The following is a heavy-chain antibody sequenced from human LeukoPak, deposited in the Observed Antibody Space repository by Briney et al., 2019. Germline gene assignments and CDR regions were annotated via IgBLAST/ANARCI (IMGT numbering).Heavy chain of an antibody. D-gene: IGHD6-19*01. Sequence: GGSLRLSYAASGFTFIDYDMHWVRQVIGKGLEWVSAIGIRGDTHYSGSVKGRFTISRENAESSLYLQMNSLRAEDTAVYYCARGGIQVSGIDEFDYWGQGTLVTVSS. CDR2: IGIRGDT. CDR3: ARGGIQVSGIDEFDY. V-gene: IGHV3-13*01. CDR1: GFTFIDYD. J-gene: IGHJ4*02.